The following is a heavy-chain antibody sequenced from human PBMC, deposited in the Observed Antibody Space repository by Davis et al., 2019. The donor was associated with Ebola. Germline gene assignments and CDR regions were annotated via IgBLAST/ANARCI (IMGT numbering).Heavy chain of an antibody. CDR1: GYSFTSYW. J-gene: IGHJ4*02. D-gene: IGHD6-13*01. Sequence: GESLKIPCKGSGYSFTSYWIGWVRQLPGKGLEWMGIIYPGDSDTRYSPSFQGQVTISADKSISTAYLQWSSLKASDTAMYYCARLLEQQLAYYFDYWGQGTLVTVSS. V-gene: IGHV5-51*01. CDR2: IYPGDSDT. CDR3: ARLLEQQLAYYFDY.